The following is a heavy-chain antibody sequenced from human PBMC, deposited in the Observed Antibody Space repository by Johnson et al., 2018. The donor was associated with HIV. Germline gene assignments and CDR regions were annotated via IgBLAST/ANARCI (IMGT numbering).Heavy chain of an antibody. CDR3: ARGGDIVLVVYAMGHDAFDI. D-gene: IGHD2-8*02. V-gene: IGHV3-9*01. CDR1: GFTFDDYA. Sequence: VQLVESGGGLVQPGRSLRLSCAASGFTFDDYAMHWVRQAPGKGLEWVSGISWNSGSIGYVDSVKGRFTISRANAKNSLYLQMNSLRAEDTALYYCARGGDIVLVVYAMGHDAFDIWGQGTMVTVSS. CDR2: ISWNSGSI. J-gene: IGHJ3*02.